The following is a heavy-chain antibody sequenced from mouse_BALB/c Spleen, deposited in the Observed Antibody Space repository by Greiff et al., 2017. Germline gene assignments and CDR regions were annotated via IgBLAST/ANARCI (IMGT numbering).Heavy chain of an antibody. CDR1: GYTFTSYW. J-gene: IGHJ4*01. D-gene: IGHD2-4*01. V-gene: IGHV1-7*01. CDR2: INPSTGYT. Sequence: VKLVESGAELAKPGASVKMSCKASGYTFTSYWMHWVKQRPGQGLEWIGYINPSTGYTEYNQKFKDKATLTADKSSSTAYMQLSSLTSEDSAVYYCARYYDYAMDYWGQGTSVTVSS. CDR3: ARYYDYAMDY.